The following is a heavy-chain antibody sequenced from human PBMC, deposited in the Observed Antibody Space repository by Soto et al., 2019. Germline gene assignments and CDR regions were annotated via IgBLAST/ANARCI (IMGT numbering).Heavy chain of an antibody. Sequence: PGWSLRLSCAASGFTFSSYSMNWVRQAPGKGLEWVSSISSSSSYIYYADSVKGRFTISRDNAKNSLYLQMNSLRAEDTAVYYCARDRSGIAVAGYYYYYGMDVWGHGTTVTVSS. CDR2: ISSSSSYI. V-gene: IGHV3-21*01. J-gene: IGHJ6*02. CDR3: ARDRSGIAVAGYYYYYGMDV. D-gene: IGHD6-19*01. CDR1: GFTFSSYS.